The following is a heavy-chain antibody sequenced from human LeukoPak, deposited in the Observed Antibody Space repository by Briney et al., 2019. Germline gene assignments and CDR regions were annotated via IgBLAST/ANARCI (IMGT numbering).Heavy chain of an antibody. V-gene: IGHV4-59*08. J-gene: IGHJ3*02. Sequence: SETLSLTCTVSGASVSSHYWSWIRQPPGKGLEWIGYISYSGGTNYNSSLKSRVTISADTSKNQFSLKLSSVTAADTAVYYCARPYRSDLSSTYHIWGQGTMVTVSS. CDR2: ISYSGGT. D-gene: IGHD6-19*01. CDR3: ARPYRSDLSSTYHI. CDR1: GASVSSHY.